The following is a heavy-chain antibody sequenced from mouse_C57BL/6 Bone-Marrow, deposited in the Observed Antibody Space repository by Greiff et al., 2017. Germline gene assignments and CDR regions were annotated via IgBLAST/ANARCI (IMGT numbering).Heavy chain of an antibody. CDR1: GYTFTDYY. J-gene: IGHJ1*03. V-gene: IGHV1-76*01. CDR3: ARDYGSSYDWYFDV. Sequence: QVQLQQSGAELVRPGASVKLSCKASGYTFTDYYINWVKQRPGQGLEWIARIYPGSGNTYYNEKFKGKATLTAEKSSSTAYMQLSSLTSEDSAVYVCARDYGSSYDWYFDVWGTGTTVTVSS. D-gene: IGHD1-1*01. CDR2: IYPGSGNT.